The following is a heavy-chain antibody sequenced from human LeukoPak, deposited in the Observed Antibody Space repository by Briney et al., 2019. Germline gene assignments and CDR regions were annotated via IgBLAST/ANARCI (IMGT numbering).Heavy chain of an antibody. J-gene: IGHJ3*02. D-gene: IGHD4-23*01. CDR3: ARVRWYTDDAFDI. Sequence: PSETLSLTCTVSGGSISSYYWSWIRQPAGKGLEWIGRIYTSGSTNYNPSLKSRVTMSVDTSKNQFCLKLSSVTPEDTAVYYCARVRWYTDDAFDIWGQGTMVTVSS. V-gene: IGHV4-4*07. CDR2: IYTSGST. CDR1: GGSISSYY.